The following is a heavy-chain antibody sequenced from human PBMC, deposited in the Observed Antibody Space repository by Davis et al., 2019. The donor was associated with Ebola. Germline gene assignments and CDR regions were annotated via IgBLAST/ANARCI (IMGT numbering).Heavy chain of an antibody. CDR3: AKGARTYYYYYMDV. CDR1: GGSFSGYY. D-gene: IGHD5-12*01. Sequence: PSETLSLTCAVYGGSFSGYYWSWVRQAPGKGLEWVSAISGSGGSTYYADSVKGRFTISRDNSKNTLYLQMNSLRAEDTAVYYCAKGARTYYYYYMDVWGKGTTVTVSS. J-gene: IGHJ6*03. CDR2: ISGSGGST. V-gene: IGHV3-23*01.